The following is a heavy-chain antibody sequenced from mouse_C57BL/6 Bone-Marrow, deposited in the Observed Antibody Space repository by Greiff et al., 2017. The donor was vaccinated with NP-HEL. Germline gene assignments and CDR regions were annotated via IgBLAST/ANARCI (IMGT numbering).Heavy chain of an antibody. CDR3: AYGSSYENWYFDV. CDR2: IYPGDGDT. J-gene: IGHJ1*03. Sequence: QVQLKESGPELVKPGASVKISCKASGYAFSSSWMNWVKQRPGKGLEWIGRIYPGDGDTNYNGKFKGKATLTADKSSSTAYMQLSSLTSEDSAVYLCAYGSSYENWYFDVWGTGTTVTVSS. CDR1: GYAFSSSW. D-gene: IGHD1-1*01. V-gene: IGHV1-82*01.